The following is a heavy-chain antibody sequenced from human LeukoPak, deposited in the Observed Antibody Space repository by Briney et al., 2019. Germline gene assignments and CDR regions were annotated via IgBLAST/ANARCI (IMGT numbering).Heavy chain of an antibody. J-gene: IGHJ6*02. CDR3: ARAPLALLLWFGELLPTGLMDV. D-gene: IGHD3-10*01. CDR2: TYYRSKWYN. Sequence: SQTLSLTCAISGDSFPSNSAAWNWIRQSPSRGLEWLGRTYYRSKWYNDSAVSVKSRITINPDTSKNQFSLKLSSVTAADTAVYYCARAPLALLLWFGELLPTGLMDVWGQGTTVTVSS. V-gene: IGHV6-1*01. CDR1: GDSFPSNSAA.